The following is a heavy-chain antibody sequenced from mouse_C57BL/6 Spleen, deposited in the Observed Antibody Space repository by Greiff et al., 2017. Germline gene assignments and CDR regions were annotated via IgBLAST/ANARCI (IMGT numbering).Heavy chain of an antibody. J-gene: IGHJ4*01. CDR2: INPSDSYT. CDR3: ALGRKDSSGPGAMDY. V-gene: IGHV1-50*01. D-gene: IGHD3-2*02. Sequence: QVQLQQPGAELVKPGASVKLSCKASGYTFTSYWMQWVKQRPGPGLEWIGEINPSDSYTNYNQKFKGKATLTVDTSSSTAYMQLSSLTSEDSAVYYCALGRKDSSGPGAMDYWGQGTSVTDSS. CDR1: GYTFTSYW.